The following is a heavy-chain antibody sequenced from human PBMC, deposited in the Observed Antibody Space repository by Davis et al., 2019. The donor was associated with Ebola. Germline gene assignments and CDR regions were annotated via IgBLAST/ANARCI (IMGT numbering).Heavy chain of an antibody. V-gene: IGHV4-59*01. CDR1: GGSISSYY. CDR2: PYYSGST. CDR3: ARDRWGGGGDWFDP. J-gene: IGHJ5*02. Sequence: SETLSLTCTVSGGSISSYYWSWIRQPPGKGLEWIGYPYYSGSTNYNPSLKSRVTTSVDTSKNQFSLKLSSVTAADTAVYYCARDRWGGGGDWFDPWGQGTLVTVSS. D-gene: IGHD3-10*01.